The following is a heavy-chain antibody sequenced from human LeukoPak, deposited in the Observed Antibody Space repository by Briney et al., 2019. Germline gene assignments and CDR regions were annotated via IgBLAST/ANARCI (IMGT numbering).Heavy chain of an antibody. CDR1: GYSFTSYW. V-gene: IGHV5-51*01. CDR2: VYPGDSDT. Sequence: GESLKISCKGSGYSFTSYWIGWVRQMPGKGLEWMGIVYPGDSDTRYSPSFQGQVTISADKSISTAYLQWSSLKASDTAMYYCARQGYSSSWYLTPSDYWGQGTLVTVSS. D-gene: IGHD6-13*01. J-gene: IGHJ4*02. CDR3: ARQGYSSSWYLTPSDY.